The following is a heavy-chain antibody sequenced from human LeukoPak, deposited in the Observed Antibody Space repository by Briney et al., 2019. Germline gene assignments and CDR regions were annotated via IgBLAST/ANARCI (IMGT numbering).Heavy chain of an antibody. CDR3: ASAGSSGYSPPVGY. CDR1: GGSFSGYY. D-gene: IGHD3-22*01. V-gene: IGHV4-34*01. Sequence: SETLSLTCAVYGGSFSGYYWSWIRQPPGKGLEWIGEINHSGSTNYNPSLKSRVTVSVDTSKNQFSLKLSSVTAADTAVYYCASAGSSGYSPPVGYWGQGTLVTVSS. CDR2: INHSGST. J-gene: IGHJ4*02.